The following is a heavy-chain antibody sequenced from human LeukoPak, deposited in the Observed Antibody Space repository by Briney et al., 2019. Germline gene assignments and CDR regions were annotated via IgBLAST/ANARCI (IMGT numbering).Heavy chain of an antibody. CDR1: DFTFSFYA. Sequence: GGSLRLSCEVSDFTFSFYAMSWVRQAPGKGLEWVAGITSSGNTTYYAHPVKGRFTISRDNSNNILHLQMNSLRAEDTAIYYCAKDFGGSDYDWYFDLWGRGIVVTVSS. CDR2: ITSSGNTT. V-gene: IGHV3-23*01. J-gene: IGHJ2*01. D-gene: IGHD1-26*01. CDR3: AKDFGGSDYDWYFDL.